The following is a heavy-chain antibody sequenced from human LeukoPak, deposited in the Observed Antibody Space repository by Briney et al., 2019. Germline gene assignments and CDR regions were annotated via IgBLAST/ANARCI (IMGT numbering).Heavy chain of an antibody. D-gene: IGHD6-19*01. J-gene: IGHJ4*02. CDR2: ISDIGSI. CDR3: ARSPWQWRETRPYYFDY. Sequence: SETLSLTCTVSGGSISSYDWSWIRQPPGKGLERIADISDIGSINYNPSLKSRVTISLDTSKNQFSLKLSSVTAADTAVYYCARSPWQWRETRPYYFDYWGQGTLVTVSS. CDR1: GGSISSYD. V-gene: IGHV4-59*08.